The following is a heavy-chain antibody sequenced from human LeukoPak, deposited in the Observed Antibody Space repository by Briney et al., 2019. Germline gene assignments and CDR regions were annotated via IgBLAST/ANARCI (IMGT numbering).Heavy chain of an antibody. CDR1: GYSFTSYW. Sequence: GESLKISCKGSGYSFTSYWIGWVRQATGQGLEWMGWMNPNSGNTGYAQKFQGRVTMTRNTSISTAYMELSSLRSEDTAVYYCASFQKQVWGQGTLVTVSS. CDR3: ASFQKQV. J-gene: IGHJ4*02. V-gene: IGHV1-8*02. CDR2: MNPNSGNT.